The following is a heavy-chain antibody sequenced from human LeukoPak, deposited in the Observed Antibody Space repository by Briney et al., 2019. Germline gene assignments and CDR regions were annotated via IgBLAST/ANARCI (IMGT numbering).Heavy chain of an antibody. CDR1: GYSFTSYW. Sequence: GASLQISCKGSGYSFTSYWIGWVRQMPGKGLEWMGIIYPGDSDTRYSPSFQGQVTISADKSISTAYLQWSSLKASDTAMYYCARRSSGSYQFYYYMDVWGKETTVTVSS. CDR3: ARRSSGSYQFYYYMDV. V-gene: IGHV5-51*01. J-gene: IGHJ6*03. CDR2: IYPGDSDT. D-gene: IGHD1-26*01.